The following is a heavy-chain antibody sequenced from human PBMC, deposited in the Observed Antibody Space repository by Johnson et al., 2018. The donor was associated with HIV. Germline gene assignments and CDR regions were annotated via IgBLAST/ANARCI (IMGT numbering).Heavy chain of an antibody. J-gene: IGHJ3*02. V-gene: IGHV3-23*04. CDR2: ISGSGGST. CDR1: GFTFSSYA. CDR3: ARDGTTGPSGDGFDI. D-gene: IGHD4-17*01. Sequence: MMLVESGGDVVQPGGSLRLSCAASGFTFSSYAMSWVRQAPGKGLEWVSAISGSGGSTYYADSVKGRFTISRDNSKNMLYLQMNSLRAEDTALYYCARDGTTGPSGDGFDIWGQGTMVTVSS.